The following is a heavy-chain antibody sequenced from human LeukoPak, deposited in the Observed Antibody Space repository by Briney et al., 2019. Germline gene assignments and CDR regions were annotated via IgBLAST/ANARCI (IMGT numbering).Heavy chain of an antibody. CDR1: GYTFTSYY. D-gene: IGHD3-10*01. Sequence: GASVKVSCKASGYTFTSYYMHWVRQAPGQGLEWMGIINPSGGSTSYAQKFQGRVTITRNTSISTAYMELSSLRSEDTAVYYCARATLGGKPSKFDYWGQGTLVTVSS. CDR3: ARATLGGKPSKFDY. V-gene: IGHV1-46*01. CDR2: INPSGGST. J-gene: IGHJ4*02.